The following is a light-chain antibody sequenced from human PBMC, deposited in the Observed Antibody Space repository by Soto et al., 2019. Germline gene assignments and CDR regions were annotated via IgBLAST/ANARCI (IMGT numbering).Light chain of an antibody. CDR3: QQYNNWPQT. CDR1: QGVSRN. Sequence: EIVMTQSPATLSVSPGERATLSCRASQGVSRNLAWYQQKPGQAPRLLIYGASTRATGIQARFSGSGSGTDFTLTISSLQSEDFAVYYCQQYNNWPQTFGQGTKVEIK. J-gene: IGKJ1*01. V-gene: IGKV3-15*01. CDR2: GAS.